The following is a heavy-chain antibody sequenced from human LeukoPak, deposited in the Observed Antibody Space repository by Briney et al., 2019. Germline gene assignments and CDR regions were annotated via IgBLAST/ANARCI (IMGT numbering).Heavy chain of an antibody. J-gene: IGHJ4*02. D-gene: IGHD3-22*01. Sequence: GGSLRLSCAASGFTFSSYGMHWVRQAPGKGLEWVAFIRYDGSNKYYADSVKGRFTISRDNSKNTLYLQMNSLRAEDTAVYYCARTSSPLYDSSGYYQYWGQGTLVTVSS. CDR1: GFTFSSYG. V-gene: IGHV3-30*02. CDR3: ARTSSPLYDSSGYYQY. CDR2: IRYDGSNK.